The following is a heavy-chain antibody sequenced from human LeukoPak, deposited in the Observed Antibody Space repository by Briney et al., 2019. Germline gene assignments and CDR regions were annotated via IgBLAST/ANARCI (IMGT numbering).Heavy chain of an antibody. Sequence: SETLSLTCTVSGGSISSYYWSWIRQPPGKGLEWIGYIYYSGSTNYNPSLKSRVTISVDTFKNQFSLKLRSVTAADTAVYYCARAKGDYWGQGTLVTVSS. CDR2: IYYSGST. CDR1: GGSISSYY. J-gene: IGHJ4*02. V-gene: IGHV4-59*01. CDR3: ARAKGDY.